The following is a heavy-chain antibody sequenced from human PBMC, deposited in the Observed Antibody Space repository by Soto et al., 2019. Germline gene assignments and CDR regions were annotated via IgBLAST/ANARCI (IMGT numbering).Heavy chain of an antibody. J-gene: IGHJ4*02. Sequence: QMQLQQWGAGLLRPSETLSLTCAVFNGSLSGFYWSWIRQPPGKGLEWIGEIKDTGSTNYNPSLKSRVIMSLDKSKRQFSLKLSSVTAADTAIYYCASGRNWGQGTLVTVSS. CDR3: ASGRN. CDR2: IKDTGST. CDR1: NGSLSGFY. V-gene: IGHV4-34*01.